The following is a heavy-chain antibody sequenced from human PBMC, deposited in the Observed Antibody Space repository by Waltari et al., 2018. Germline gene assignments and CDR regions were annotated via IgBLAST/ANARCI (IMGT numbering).Heavy chain of an antibody. Sequence: QVQLQQWGAGLLKPSETLSLTCAVYGGSFSGYYWSWIRQPPGKGLEWIGEINHSGSTNYTPSLKSRVTISVDTSKNQFSLKLSSVTAADTAVYYCARAEYYDYIWGSYWFDPWGQGTLVTVSS. J-gene: IGHJ5*02. CDR1: GGSFSGYY. CDR2: INHSGST. V-gene: IGHV4-34*01. CDR3: ARAEYYDYIWGSYWFDP. D-gene: IGHD3-16*01.